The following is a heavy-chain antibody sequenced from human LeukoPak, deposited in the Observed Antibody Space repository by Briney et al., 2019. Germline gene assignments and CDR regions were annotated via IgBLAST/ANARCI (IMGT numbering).Heavy chain of an antibody. V-gene: IGHV3-11*06. CDR2: ISSRVGNT. Sequence: PGGSLRLSCAASGFTFSDYYMNWIRQAPGKGLEWLSYISSRVGNTNYADSVKGRFTISRDNAKNSLYLQMNSLRAEDTAVYYCARQVGATQFDYWGQGTLVTVSS. CDR1: GFTFSDYY. D-gene: IGHD1-26*01. CDR3: ARQVGATQFDY. J-gene: IGHJ4*02.